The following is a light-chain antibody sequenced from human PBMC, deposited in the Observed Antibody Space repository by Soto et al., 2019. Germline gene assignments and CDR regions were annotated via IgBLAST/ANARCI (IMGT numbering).Light chain of an antibody. Sequence: DIEMTQSLCSLSASVGDRVTITCRASQTISSWLAWYQQKPGKAPKLLIYKASTLKSGVPSRFSGSGSGTEFTLTISSLQPDDFATYYCQHYNSYSEAFGQGTKVDI. V-gene: IGKV1-5*03. CDR1: QTISSW. J-gene: IGKJ1*01. CDR2: KAS. CDR3: QHYNSYSEA.